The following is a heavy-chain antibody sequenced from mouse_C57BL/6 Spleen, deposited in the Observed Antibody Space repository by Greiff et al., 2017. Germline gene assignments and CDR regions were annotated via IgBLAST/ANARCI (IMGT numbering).Heavy chain of an antibody. Sequence: QVQLKESGPELVKPGASVKISCKASGYAFSSSWMNWVKQRPGKGLEWIGRIYPGDGDTNYNGKFKGKATLTADKSSSTAYMQLSSLTSEDSAVYFCARSHGSSYNPWYFDVWGTGTTGTVSS. CDR3: ARSHGSSYNPWYFDV. CDR1: GYAFSSSW. D-gene: IGHD1-1*01. J-gene: IGHJ1*03. CDR2: IYPGDGDT. V-gene: IGHV1-82*01.